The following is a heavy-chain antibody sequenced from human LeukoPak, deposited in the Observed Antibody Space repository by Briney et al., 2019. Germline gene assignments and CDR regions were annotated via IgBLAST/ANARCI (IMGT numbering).Heavy chain of an antibody. CDR1: GYTFTSYD. V-gene: IGHV1-8*01. CDR2: MIRKSGNT. Sequence: ASLKVSCKASGYTFTSYDINWVRQATGQGLEWMGWMIRKSGNTGYAQKFQGRVTMTRDTSISTAYMELSSLRSEDTAVYYCATVTGSIDYWGQGTLVTVSS. J-gene: IGHJ4*02. D-gene: IGHD1-26*01. CDR3: ATVTGSIDY.